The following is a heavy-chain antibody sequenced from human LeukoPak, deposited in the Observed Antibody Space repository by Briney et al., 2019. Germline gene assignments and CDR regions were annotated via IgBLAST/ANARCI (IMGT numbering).Heavy chain of an antibody. CDR2: INAGNGNT. CDR3: ARGQPATRGDY. V-gene: IGHV1-3*01. J-gene: IGHJ4*02. Sequence: ASVTVSCKASGYTFTSYAMHWVRQAPGQRLEWMGWINAGNGNTKYSQKFQGRVTITRDTSASTAYMELSSLRSEDTAVYYCARGQPATRGDYWGQGTLVTVSS. D-gene: IGHD5-12*01. CDR1: GYTFTSYA.